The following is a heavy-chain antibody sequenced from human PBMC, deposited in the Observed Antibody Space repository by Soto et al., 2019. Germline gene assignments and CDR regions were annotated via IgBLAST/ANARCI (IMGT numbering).Heavy chain of an antibody. J-gene: IGHJ6*04. CDR3: AREMVTVTKDYLERVLDV. V-gene: IGHV3-33*01. CDR2: IWYDGSNK. CDR1: GFTFSSYG. Sequence: QVQLVESGGGVVQPGRSLRLSCAASGFTFSSYGMHWVRQAPGKGLEWVAVIWYDGSNKYYADSVKGRFTISRDNSQNPLYLQKNSLRAEDTAVSYWAREMVTVTKDYLERVLDVCGKGTTVTVAS. D-gene: IGHD4-17*01.